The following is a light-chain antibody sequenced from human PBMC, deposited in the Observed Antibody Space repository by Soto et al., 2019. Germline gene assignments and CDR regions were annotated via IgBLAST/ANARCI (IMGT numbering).Light chain of an antibody. CDR3: QQYNNWPPMYT. V-gene: IGKV3-20*01. Sequence: EIVLTQSPGTLSLSPGERATLSCRASQSVSSSYLAWYQQKPGQAPRLLIYGASSRATGIPDRFSGSGSGTDFTLTISRLEPEDFAVYYCQQYNNWPPMYTFGQGTKLEMK. CDR1: QSVSSSY. J-gene: IGKJ2*01. CDR2: GAS.